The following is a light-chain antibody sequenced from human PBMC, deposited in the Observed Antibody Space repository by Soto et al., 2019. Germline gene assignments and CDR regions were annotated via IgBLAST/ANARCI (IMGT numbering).Light chain of an antibody. J-gene: IGKJ5*01. V-gene: IGKV3-15*01. CDR2: GAS. CDR1: QSVSSN. Sequence: EIVMTQSPATLSVSPGERATLSCRASQSVSSNLAWYQQKPGQAPRLLIYGASTRATGIPARFSGSGSGTDFTLTFSSLQSEDFAVYYCQQYNNWPLYFGQWTRLEIK. CDR3: QQYNNWPLY.